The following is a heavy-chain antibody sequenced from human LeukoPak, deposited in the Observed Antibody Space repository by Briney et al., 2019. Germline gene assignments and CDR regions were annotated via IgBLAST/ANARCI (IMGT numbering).Heavy chain of an antibody. J-gene: IGHJ4*02. CDR2: IIPIFGTA. Sequence: ASVKVSCKASGGTFSSYAISRVRQAPGQGLEWMGGIIPIFGTANYAQKFQGRVTITADKSTSTAYMELSSLRSEDTAVYYCARVAAAGPDYWGQGTLVTVSS. CDR3: ARVAAAGPDY. D-gene: IGHD6-13*01. CDR1: GGTFSSYA. V-gene: IGHV1-69*06.